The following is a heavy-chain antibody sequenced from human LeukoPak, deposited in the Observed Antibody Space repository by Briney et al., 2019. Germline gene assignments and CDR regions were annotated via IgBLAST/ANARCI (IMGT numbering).Heavy chain of an antibody. CDR1: GFTFSGSA. J-gene: IGHJ4*02. V-gene: IGHV3-73*01. CDR3: TSGIAVAGSETFDY. D-gene: IGHD6-19*01. CDR2: IRSKANSYAT. Sequence: GGSLKLSCAASGFTFSGSAMHWVRQASGKGLEWVGRIRSKANSYATAYAASVKGRFTISRDDSKNTAYLQMNSLKTEGTAVYYCTSGIAVAGSETFDYWGQGTLVTASS.